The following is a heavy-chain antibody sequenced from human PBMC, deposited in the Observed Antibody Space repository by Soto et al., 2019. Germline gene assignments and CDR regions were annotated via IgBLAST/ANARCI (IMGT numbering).Heavy chain of an antibody. J-gene: IGHJ6*03. V-gene: IGHV3-73*01. Sequence: LRLSCAASGFTFSGSAMHWVRQASGKGLEWVGRIRSKANSYATAYAASVKGRFTISRDDSKNTAYLQMNSLKTEDTAVYYCTSDYGDYPYYYYYYMDVWGKGTTVTVSS. CDR2: IRSKANSYAT. CDR3: TSDYGDYPYYYYYYMDV. CDR1: GFTFSGSA. D-gene: IGHD4-17*01.